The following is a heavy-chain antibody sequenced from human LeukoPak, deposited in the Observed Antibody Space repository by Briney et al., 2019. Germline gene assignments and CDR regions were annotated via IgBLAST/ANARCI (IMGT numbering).Heavy chain of an antibody. V-gene: IGHV1-46*01. D-gene: IGHD3-10*01. Sequence: ASVKVSCKASGYSFINYYMHWVRQAPGEGLEWVGMISPGGGSTMFAQKFQGRVSMTRDMSTSTFYMELSRLRSDDTVVYDCARVSAGFLAPTYYFDYWGQGTLVTVSS. CDR1: GYSFINYY. CDR2: ISPGGGST. J-gene: IGHJ4*02. CDR3: ARVSAGFLAPTYYFDY.